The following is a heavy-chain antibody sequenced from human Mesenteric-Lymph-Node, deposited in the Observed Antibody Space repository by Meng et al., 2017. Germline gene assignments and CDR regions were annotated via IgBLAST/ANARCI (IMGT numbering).Heavy chain of an antibody. D-gene: IGHD3-9*01. CDR3: ARVGIDWLLSRPIWFDP. CDR1: GYTFTSYG. Sequence: ASVKVSCKASGYTFTSYGISWVRQAPGQGLEWMGWISAYNGNTNYAQKLQGRVTMTTDTSTSTAYMELRSLRSDDTAVYYCARVGIDWLLSRPIWFDPWGQGTLVTVSS. J-gene: IGHJ5*02. CDR2: ISAYNGNT. V-gene: IGHV1-18*01.